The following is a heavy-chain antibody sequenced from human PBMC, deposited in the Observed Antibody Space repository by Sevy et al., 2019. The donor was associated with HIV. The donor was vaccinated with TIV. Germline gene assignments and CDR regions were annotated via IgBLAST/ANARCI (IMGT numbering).Heavy chain of an antibody. CDR2: INQHGSEK. CDR1: TFTFNDYW. V-gene: IGHV3-7*01. CDR3: AGWGGGLDV. D-gene: IGHD3-16*01. Sequence: GGSLRLSCAASTFTFNDYWMNWVRQAPGKGLEWVANINQHGSEKYFVDSVKGRFTISRDNAKNSLYLQRNSLRAEDTVVYYWAGWGGGLDVWGQGTTVTVSS. J-gene: IGHJ6*02.